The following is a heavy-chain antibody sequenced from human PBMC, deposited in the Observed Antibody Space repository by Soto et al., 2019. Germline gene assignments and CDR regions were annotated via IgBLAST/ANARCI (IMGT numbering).Heavy chain of an antibody. D-gene: IGHD3-10*01. J-gene: IGHJ5*02. CDR2: SFHTGGT. CDR1: NISINITYW. V-gene: IGHV4-4*02. CDR3: ASLRDRSGELFFS. Sequence: QVHLQESGPGLVKPSGTLSLSCDVSNISINITYWWSWVRQSPGKGLEWIGESFHTGGTSYNPSLKGRVTISIDNARNQFSLNLRSVTAADKAVYYCASLRDRSGELFFSWGKGTLVTVSS.